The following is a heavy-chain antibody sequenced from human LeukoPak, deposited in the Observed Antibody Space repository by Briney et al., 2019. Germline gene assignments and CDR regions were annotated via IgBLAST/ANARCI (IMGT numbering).Heavy chain of an antibody. D-gene: IGHD3-16*02. CDR2: IIPILGIA. V-gene: IGHV1-69*04. Sequence: AASVKVSCKASGGTFSSYAISWVRQAPGQGLEWMGRIIPILGIANYAQKFQGRVTITADKSTSTAYMELSSLRSEDTAVYYCARARNNHPKNRNTYSDYWGQGTLVTVSS. J-gene: IGHJ4*02. CDR1: GGTFSSYA. CDR3: ARARNNHPKNRNTYSDY.